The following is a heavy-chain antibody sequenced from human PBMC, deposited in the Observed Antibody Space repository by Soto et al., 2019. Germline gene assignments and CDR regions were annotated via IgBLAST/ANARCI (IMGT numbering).Heavy chain of an antibody. V-gene: IGHV3-21*01. CDR3: ARDYGFGDSWSGYYRSFYYGMDV. D-gene: IGHD3-3*01. CDR1: GFTLSSSS. J-gene: IGHJ6*02. Sequence: GSLGVSCEVPGFTLSSSSMAWVRQAPGKGLDWVSSISSSSSYIYYADSVKGRFTISRDNPKNSLYLQMNSLRAEDTAVYYCARDYGFGDSWSGYYRSFYYGMDVWGQGTTVTVSS. CDR2: ISSSSSYI.